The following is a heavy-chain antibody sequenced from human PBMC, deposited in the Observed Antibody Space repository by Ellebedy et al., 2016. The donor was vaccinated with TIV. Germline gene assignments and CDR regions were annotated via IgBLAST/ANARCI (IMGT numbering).Heavy chain of an antibody. J-gene: IGHJ6*03. CDR2: IIPIFGTA. Sequence: SVKVSXXASGGTFSSYAISWVRQAPGQGLEWLGGIIPIFGTANYAQKFQGRVTITADESTSTAYMELSSLRSEDTAVYYCARVIVVVPAAIKGKMDYYYYYMDVWGKGTTVTVSS. CDR3: ARVIVVVPAAIKGKMDYYYYYMDV. D-gene: IGHD2-2*02. CDR1: GGTFSSYA. V-gene: IGHV1-69*13.